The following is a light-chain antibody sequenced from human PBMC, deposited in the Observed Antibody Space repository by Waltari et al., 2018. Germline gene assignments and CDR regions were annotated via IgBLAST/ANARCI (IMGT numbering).Light chain of an antibody. V-gene: IGKV4-1*01. CDR3: QQYYAAPWT. CDR1: QSVLYSSNNKSY. J-gene: IGKJ1*01. Sequence: DIVMTQSPDSLAVSLGERATINCKSSQSVLYSSNNKSYLSWFQQKPGQPPKLLFYWASTRESGVPDRFSGSGSGTDFTLTNSSLQAEDVAVYYCQQYYAAPWTFGQGTMVEIK. CDR2: WAS.